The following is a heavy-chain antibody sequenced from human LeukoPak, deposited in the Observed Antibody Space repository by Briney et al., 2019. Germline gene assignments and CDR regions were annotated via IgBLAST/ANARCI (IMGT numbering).Heavy chain of an antibody. D-gene: IGHD2-15*01. V-gene: IGHV4-59*01. CDR1: GGSISSYY. Sequence: PSETLSLTCTVSGGSISSYYWSWIRQPPGKGLEWIGYIYYSGSTNYNPSLKSRVTISVDTSKNQFSLKLGSVTAADTAVYYCARVGCSGGSCYSIIDYWGQGTLVTVSS. CDR2: IYYSGST. J-gene: IGHJ4*02. CDR3: ARVGCSGGSCYSIIDY.